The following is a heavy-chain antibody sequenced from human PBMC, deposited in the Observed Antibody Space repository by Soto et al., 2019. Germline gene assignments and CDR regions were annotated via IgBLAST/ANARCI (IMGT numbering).Heavy chain of an antibody. CDR2: ISYDGSNK. V-gene: IGHV3-30*18. D-gene: IGHD3-10*01. J-gene: IGHJ4*02. CDR3: AKVAKGGRMVRGVIDY. Sequence: QVQLVESGGGVVQPGRSLRLSCAASGFTFSSYGMHWVRQAPGKGLEWVAVISYDGSNKYYADSVKGRFTISRDNSKNTLYLQMNSLRAEDTAVYYCAKVAKGGRMVRGVIDYWGQGTLVTVSS. CDR1: GFTFSSYG.